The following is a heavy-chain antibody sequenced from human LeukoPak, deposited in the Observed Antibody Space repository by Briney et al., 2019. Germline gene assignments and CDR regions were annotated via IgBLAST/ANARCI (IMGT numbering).Heavy chain of an antibody. CDR3: AKLTTRRITIEWFDP. CDR1: GFTFSSYG. V-gene: IGHV3-30*02. CDR2: IRYDGSNK. D-gene: IGHD3-10*01. Sequence: GGSLRLSCAASGFTFSSYGMHWVRQAPGKGLEWVAFIRYDGSNKYYADSVRGRFTISRDNSKNTLYLQMNSLRAEDTAVYYCAKLTTRRITIEWFDPWGQGTLVTVSS. J-gene: IGHJ5*02.